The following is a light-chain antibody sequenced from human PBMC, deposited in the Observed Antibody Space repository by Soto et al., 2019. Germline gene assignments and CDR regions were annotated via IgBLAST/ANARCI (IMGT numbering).Light chain of an antibody. CDR1: ECVSSI. V-gene: IGKV3-15*01. Sequence: EIVMTQSPATLSVSPGKSPTLLCSASECVSSIIVGYQQKPGQAPRLLIYGASTRATGIPARFSGSGSGTEFTLTISSLQSEDFAVYYCQQYNNWPFPSWTFGQGTKVEIK. CDR3: QQYNNWPFPSWT. CDR2: GAS. J-gene: IGKJ1*01.